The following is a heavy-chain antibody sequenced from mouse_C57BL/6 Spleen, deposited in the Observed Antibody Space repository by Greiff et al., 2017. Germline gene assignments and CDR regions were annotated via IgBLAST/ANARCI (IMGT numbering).Heavy chain of an antibody. V-gene: IGHV1-82*01. CDR3: ARSTVVPFAY. Sequence: VQLQQSGPELVKPGASVKISCKASGYAFSSSWMNWVKQRPGKGLEWIGRIYPGDGDTNYNGKFKGKATLTADKSSSTAYMQLRSLTSEDSAVYFCARSTVVPFAYWGQGTLVTVSA. J-gene: IGHJ3*01. D-gene: IGHD1-1*01. CDR2: IYPGDGDT. CDR1: GYAFSSSW.